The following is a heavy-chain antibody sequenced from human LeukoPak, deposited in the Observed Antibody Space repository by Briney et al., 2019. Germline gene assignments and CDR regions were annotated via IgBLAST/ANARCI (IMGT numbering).Heavy chain of an antibody. CDR3: ARDGGSSWYHSLDY. D-gene: IGHD6-13*01. Sequence: GGSLRLSCAASGFTFSDYYMSWIRQAPGKGLEWVSRISGGSTYTNYADSVKGRFTISRDNAKNSLFLQMNSVRAEDTAVYYCARDGGSSWYHSLDYWGQGTLVTVSS. CDR1: GFTFSDYY. J-gene: IGHJ4*02. V-gene: IGHV3-11*05. CDR2: ISGGSTYT.